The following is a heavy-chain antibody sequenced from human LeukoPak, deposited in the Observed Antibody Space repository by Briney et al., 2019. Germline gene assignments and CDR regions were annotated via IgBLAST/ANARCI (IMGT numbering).Heavy chain of an antibody. CDR1: GFTVSSSY. V-gene: IGHV3-53*01. D-gene: IGHD3-22*01. J-gene: IGHJ4*02. CDR3: ARDYYDSSGYRIY. Sequence: PGGSLRLSCAASGFTVSSSYMSWVRQAPGKGLEWVSVIYSGGSTYYADSVKGRFTISRDNSKSTLYLQMNSLRAEDTAVYYCARDYYDSSGYRIYWGQGTLVTVSS. CDR2: IYSGGST.